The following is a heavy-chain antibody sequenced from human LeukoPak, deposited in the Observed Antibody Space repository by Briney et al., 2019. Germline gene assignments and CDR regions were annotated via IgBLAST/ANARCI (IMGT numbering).Heavy chain of an antibody. CDR1: GFTFSNAW. D-gene: IGHD2-8*01. CDR2: IKSKTDGGTT. CDR3: ARGTTKWYYFDY. Sequence: GGSLRLSCAASGFTFSNAWMSWVRQAPGKGLEWVGRIKSKTDGGTTDYAAPVKGRFTISRDDSKNTLYLQMNSLRAEDTAVYYCARGTTKWYYFDYWGQGTLVTVSS. V-gene: IGHV3-15*01. J-gene: IGHJ4*02.